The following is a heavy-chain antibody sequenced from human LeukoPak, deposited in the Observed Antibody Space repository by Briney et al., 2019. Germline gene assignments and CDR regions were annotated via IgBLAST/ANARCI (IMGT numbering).Heavy chain of an antibody. CDR2: MNPNSGNT. D-gene: IGHD3-10*01. Sequence: ASVNVSCKASVYTFTSYDINWVRQATGQGLEWMGWMNPNSGNTGYAQKFQGRVTMTGNTSISTAYMELSSLRSEDTAVYYCARVDGSGSYFLVYWGQGTLVTVSS. V-gene: IGHV1-8*01. CDR3: ARVDGSGSYFLVY. J-gene: IGHJ4*02. CDR1: VYTFTSYD.